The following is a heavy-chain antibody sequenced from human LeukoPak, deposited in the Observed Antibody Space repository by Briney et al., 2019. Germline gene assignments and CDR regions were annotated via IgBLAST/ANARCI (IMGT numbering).Heavy chain of an antibody. D-gene: IGHD5-18*01. CDR2: IWYDGSNK. J-gene: IGHJ4*02. Sequence: GRSLRLSCAASGFTFSSYGMHWVRQAPGKGVVWVAVIWYDGSNKYYADSVKGRFTISRDNSKNTLYLQMNSLRAEDTAVYYCARDSRDTAMVGPDYWGQGTLVTVSS. V-gene: IGHV3-33*01. CDR3: ARDSRDTAMVGPDY. CDR1: GFTFSSYG.